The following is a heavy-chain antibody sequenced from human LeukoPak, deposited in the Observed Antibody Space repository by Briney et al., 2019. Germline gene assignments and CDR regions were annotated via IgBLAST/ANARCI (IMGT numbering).Heavy chain of an antibody. CDR1: GFTFSSYS. CDR2: ISYDGHNK. V-gene: IGHV3-30*03. D-gene: IGHD3/OR15-3a*01. Sequence: GGSLRLSCAASGFTFSSYSMNWVRQAPGKGLEWVAVISYDGHNKDYADSVKGRFTVSSDNSKNTLFLQMSSLRAEDTALYHCARLDDAFDIWGQGTMVIVSS. CDR3: ARLDDAFDI. J-gene: IGHJ3*02.